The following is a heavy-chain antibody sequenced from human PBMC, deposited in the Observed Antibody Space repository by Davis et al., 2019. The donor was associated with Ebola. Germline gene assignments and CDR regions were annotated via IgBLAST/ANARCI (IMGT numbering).Heavy chain of an antibody. D-gene: IGHD7-27*01. CDR2: IYYSGST. Sequence: PSETLSLTCNVSGVYLGSSGYYWGFVRQPPGKGLEWIGNIYYSGSTKSNPSLQGRVTMSIDTPRDQFALRLHSVTAADTAVYYCARIRGTGDRRGEDHWGQGILVTVSP. V-gene: IGHV4-39*01. CDR3: ARIRGTGDRRGEDH. CDR1: GVYLGSSGYY. J-gene: IGHJ4*02.